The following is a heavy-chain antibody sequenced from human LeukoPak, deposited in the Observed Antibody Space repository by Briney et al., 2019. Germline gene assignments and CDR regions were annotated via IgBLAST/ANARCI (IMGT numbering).Heavy chain of an antibody. Sequence: SETLSLTCTVSGGSIRSYYWSWIRQPPGKGLEWIGYIYYTGSTDYNPSLKSRVTISVDTSKNQFSLKLSSVTAADTAVYYCARGYIGYYYDSSGLDYWGQGTLVTVSS. V-gene: IGHV4-59*12. J-gene: IGHJ4*02. CDR3: ARGYIGYYYDSSGLDY. CDR1: GGSIRSYY. D-gene: IGHD3-22*01. CDR2: IYYTGST.